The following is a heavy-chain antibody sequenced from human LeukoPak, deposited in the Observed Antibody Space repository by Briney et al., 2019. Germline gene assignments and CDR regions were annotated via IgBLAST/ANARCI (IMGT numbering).Heavy chain of an antibody. J-gene: IGHJ3*02. CDR3: ASGYSYGKDAFDI. CDR1: GYTLTELS. CDR2: FDPEDGET. V-gene: IGHV1-24*01. D-gene: IGHD5-18*01. Sequence: ASVKVSYKVSGYTLTELSMHWVRQAPGKGLEWMGGFDPEDGETIYAQKFQGRVTMTEDTSTDTAYMELSSLRSEDTAVYYCASGYSYGKDAFDIWGQGTMVTVSS.